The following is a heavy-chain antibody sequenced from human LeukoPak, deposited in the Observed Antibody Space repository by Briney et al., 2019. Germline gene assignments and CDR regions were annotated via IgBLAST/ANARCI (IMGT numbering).Heavy chain of an antibody. J-gene: IGHJ4*02. CDR2: INPSGGST. D-gene: IGHD6-19*01. CDR3: ATTREQSSGWYYFDY. Sequence: ASVKVSCKASGYTFTSYYMHWVRQAPGQGLEWIGIINPSGGSTSYAQKFQGRVTMTRDTSTSTVYMELSSLRSEDTAVYYRATTREQSSGWYYFDYWGQGTLVTVSS. V-gene: IGHV1-46*01. CDR1: GYTFTSYY.